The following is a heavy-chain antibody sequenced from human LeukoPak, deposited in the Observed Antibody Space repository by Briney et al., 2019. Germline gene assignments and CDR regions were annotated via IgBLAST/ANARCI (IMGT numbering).Heavy chain of an antibody. CDR3: AKDPRVGSRVATPCH. V-gene: IGHV3-23*01. Sequence: GGSLRLSCAASGSTFSSYAMSWVRQAPGKGLEWVSAISGSGGSTYYADSVKGRFTISRDNPKSTLFLQMNSLRAEDTAVYYCAKDPRVGSRVATPCHWGQGTLVTVSS. J-gene: IGHJ4*02. CDR1: GSTFSSYA. D-gene: IGHD5-24*01. CDR2: ISGSGGST.